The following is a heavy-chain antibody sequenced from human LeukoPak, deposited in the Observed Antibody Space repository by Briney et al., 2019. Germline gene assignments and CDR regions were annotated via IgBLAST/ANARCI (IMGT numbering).Heavy chain of an antibody. CDR1: GYTLTELS. CDR3: ATDRGFYGSGSYYNVPSFGY. J-gene: IGHJ4*02. CDR2: FDPEDGET. Sequence: GASVKVSCKVSGYTLTELSMHWVRQAPGKGLEWMGGFDPEDGETIYAQKFQGRVTMTEDTSTDTAYMELSSLRSEDTAVYYCATDRGFYGSGSYYNVPSFGYWGQGTLVTVSS. V-gene: IGHV1-24*01. D-gene: IGHD3-10*01.